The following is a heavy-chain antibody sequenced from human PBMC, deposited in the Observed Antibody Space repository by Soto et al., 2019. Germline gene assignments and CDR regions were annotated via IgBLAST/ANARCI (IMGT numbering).Heavy chain of an antibody. V-gene: IGHV3-74*01. CDR2: INDDGSST. Sequence: RRLSCAASGFTFSMYWMHWVRQVPGKGPEWVSRINDDGSSTNYADSVKGRFTISRDNAKNTLYLQMNDLRAEDTAVYYCTRGPRSTSTGTGAFWGQGTIVTVYS. D-gene: IGHD1-1*01. J-gene: IGHJ4*02. CDR3: TRGPRSTSTGTGAF. CDR1: GFTFSMYW.